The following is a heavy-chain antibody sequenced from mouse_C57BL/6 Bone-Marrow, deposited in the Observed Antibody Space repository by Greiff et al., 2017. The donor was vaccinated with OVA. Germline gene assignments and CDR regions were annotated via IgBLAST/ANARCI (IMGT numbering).Heavy chain of an antibody. D-gene: IGHD1-1*01. J-gene: IGHJ2*01. V-gene: IGHV5-17*01. CDR2: ISSGSSTI. CDR3: ARGFHYGSSYYFDY. CDR1: GFTFSDYG. Sequence: DVQLVESGGGLVKPGGSLKLSCAASGFTFSDYGMHWVRQAPEKGLEWVAYISSGSSTIYYADTVKGRFTISRDNAKNTLFLQMTSLRSEDTAMYYCARGFHYGSSYYFDYWGQGTTLTVSS.